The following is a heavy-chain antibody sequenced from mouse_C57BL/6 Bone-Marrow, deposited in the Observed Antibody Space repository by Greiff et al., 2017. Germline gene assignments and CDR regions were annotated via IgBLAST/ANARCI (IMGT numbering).Heavy chain of an antibody. Sequence: QVQLQQPGAELVKPGASVKLSCKASGYTFTSYWMQWVKQRPGQGLEWIGEIDPCDSYTNYNQKIKGKATVTVDTSASTAYMQLSSLTSEDSAVYYCARDHAWAYWGQGTLVTVSA. CDR1: GYTFTSYW. CDR2: IDPCDSYT. CDR3: ARDHAWAY. V-gene: IGHV1-50*01. J-gene: IGHJ3*01.